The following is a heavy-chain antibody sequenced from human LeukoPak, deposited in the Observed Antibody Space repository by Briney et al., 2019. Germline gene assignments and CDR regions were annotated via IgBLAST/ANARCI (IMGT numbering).Heavy chain of an antibody. V-gene: IGHV4-31*03. CDR1: GGSISSGGYY. J-gene: IGHJ6*02. CDR3: ARRRPEVGSPPLGYYYYGMDV. CDR2: IYYSGST. Sequence: SETLSLTCTVSGGSISSGGYYWSWIRQHPGTGLEWLGYIYYSGSTYYNPSLKSRVTISVDTSKNQFSLKLSSVTAADTAVYYCARRRPEVGSPPLGYYYYGMDVWGQGTTVTVSS. D-gene: IGHD1-26*01.